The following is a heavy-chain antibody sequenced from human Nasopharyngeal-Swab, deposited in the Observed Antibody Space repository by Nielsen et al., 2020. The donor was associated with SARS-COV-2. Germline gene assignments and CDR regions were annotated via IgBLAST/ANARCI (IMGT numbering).Heavy chain of an antibody. J-gene: IGHJ6*03. CDR1: GYTFTSYA. CDR3: ARDYYSYGQYYYYYMDV. Sequence: ASVKVSCKASGYTFTSYAMHWVRQAPGQRLEWMGWINAGNGNTKYSQKFQGRVTITRDTYASTAYMELSSLRSEDTAVYYCARDYYSYGQYYYYYMDVWGKGTTVTVSS. D-gene: IGHD5-18*01. CDR2: INAGNGNT. V-gene: IGHV1-3*01.